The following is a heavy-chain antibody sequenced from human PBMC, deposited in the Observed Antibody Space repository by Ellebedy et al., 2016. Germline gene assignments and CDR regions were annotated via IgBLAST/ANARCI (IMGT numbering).Heavy chain of an antibody. D-gene: IGHD3-22*01. Sequence: ASVKVSCKASGYTFTSYYMHWVRQAPGQGLEWMGIINPSGGSTSYAQKFQGRVTITADKSTSTAYMELSSLRSEDTAVYYCARDYYYDSSGYYSGDYWGQGTLVTVSS. J-gene: IGHJ4*02. V-gene: IGHV1-46*01. CDR3: ARDYYYDSSGYYSGDY. CDR2: INPSGGST. CDR1: GYTFTSYY.